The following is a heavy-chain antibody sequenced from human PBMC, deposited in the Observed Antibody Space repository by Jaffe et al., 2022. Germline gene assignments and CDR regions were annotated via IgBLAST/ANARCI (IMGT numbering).Heavy chain of an antibody. CDR3: AHRIGYNDYGIQGFDP. V-gene: IGHV2-5*01. CDR1: GFSLSTSGVG. J-gene: IGHJ5*02. CDR2: IYWNDNK. Sequence: QITLKESGPTLVKPTQTLTLTCTFSGFSLSTSGVGVGWIRQPPGKALEWLALIYWNDNKHYSPSLNSRLTITKDTSKNHVVLTMTDMDPVDTATYYCAHRIGYNDYGIQGFDPWGQGTLVTVSS. D-gene: IGHD4-17*01.